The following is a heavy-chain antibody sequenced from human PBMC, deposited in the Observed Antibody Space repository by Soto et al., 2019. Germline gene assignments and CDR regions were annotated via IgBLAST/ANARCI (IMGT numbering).Heavy chain of an antibody. CDR2: INAGNGDT. V-gene: IGHV1-3*01. Sequence: ASVKVSCKASGYTLTSHSMQWVRQAPGQGLEWMGWINAGNGDTRYSQKFQDRVTITTDTSASTGFMELTSLTSEDTAVYYCARRGGFYGIDFWGQGTQVTV. J-gene: IGHJ4*02. D-gene: IGHD3-22*01. CDR3: ARRGGFYGIDF. CDR1: GYTLTSHS.